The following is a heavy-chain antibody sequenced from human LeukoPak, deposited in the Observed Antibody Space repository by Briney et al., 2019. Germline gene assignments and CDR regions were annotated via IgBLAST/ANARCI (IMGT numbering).Heavy chain of an antibody. Sequence: SETLSLTCAVSGYSISSGYYWGWIRQPPGKGREWIGSIYHSGSTYYNQSLKSRVTISVDTSKNQSSLKLSSVTAADTAVYYCASYYYVSGSYNDYWGQGTLVTVSS. V-gene: IGHV4-38-2*01. CDR1: GYSISSGYY. J-gene: IGHJ4*02. CDR3: ASYYYVSGSYNDY. D-gene: IGHD3-10*01. CDR2: IYHSGST.